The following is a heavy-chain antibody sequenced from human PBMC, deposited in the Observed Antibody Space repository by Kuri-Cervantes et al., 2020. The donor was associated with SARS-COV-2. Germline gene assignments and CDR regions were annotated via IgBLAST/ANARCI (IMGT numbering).Heavy chain of an antibody. V-gene: IGHV5-10-1*01. J-gene: IGHJ6*02. Sequence: GGSLRLSCKGSGYSFTSYWISWVRQMPGKGLEWMGRIDPSDSYTNYSPSFQGHVTISADKSISTAYLQWSSLRASDTALYFCARSLAARHTGLYYYYGLDVWGQGTMVTVSS. D-gene: IGHD6-6*01. CDR3: ARSLAARHTGLYYYYGLDV. CDR1: GYSFTSYW. CDR2: IDPSDSYT.